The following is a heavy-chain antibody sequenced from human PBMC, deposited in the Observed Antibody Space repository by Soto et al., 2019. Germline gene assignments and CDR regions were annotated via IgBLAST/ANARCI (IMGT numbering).Heavy chain of an antibody. D-gene: IGHD5-12*01. CDR1: GGTFSSYA. Sequence: QVQLVQSGAEVKKPGSSVKVSCKASGGTFSSYAISWVRQAPGQGLEWMGGIIPIFGTANYAQKFQGRVTITADESTSTAYMELSCLRSEDTAVYYCASFSSGYDYYYYYYGMDVWGQGTTVTVSS. J-gene: IGHJ6*02. CDR2: IIPIFGTA. CDR3: ASFSSGYDYYYYYYGMDV. V-gene: IGHV1-69*01.